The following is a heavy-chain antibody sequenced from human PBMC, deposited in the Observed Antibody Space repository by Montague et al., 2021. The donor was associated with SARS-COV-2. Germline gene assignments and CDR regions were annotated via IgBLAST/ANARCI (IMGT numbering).Heavy chain of an antibody. J-gene: IGHJ5*02. Sequence: SETLSLTCAVHGSSFSGYYWNWIRQSPGKGLEWIGEINHGGSTKFSPSLKGRLTISTDTSKNQFSLKLTSVAAADTAVYYCARQVAGGYILTGYSVGTWFDPWGQGTLVTVSS. CDR1: GSSFSGYY. CDR2: INHGGST. D-gene: IGHD3-9*01. CDR3: ARQVAGGYILTGYSVGTWFDP. V-gene: IGHV4-34*01.